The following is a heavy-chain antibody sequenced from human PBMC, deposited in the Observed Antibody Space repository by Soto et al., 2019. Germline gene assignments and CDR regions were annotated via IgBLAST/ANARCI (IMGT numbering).Heavy chain of an antibody. CDR2: IHANNGNT. CDR3: ARDGYFDY. CDR1: GYTFTSYV. J-gene: IGHJ4*02. V-gene: IGHV1-18*01. Sequence: ASVKVSCKASGYTFTSYVISWVRQAPGQGLEWMGWIHANNGNTKYVQKLQGRVTMTTDTSTTTAYMELRSLRSDDTAVYYCARDGYFDYWGQGTLVTVSS.